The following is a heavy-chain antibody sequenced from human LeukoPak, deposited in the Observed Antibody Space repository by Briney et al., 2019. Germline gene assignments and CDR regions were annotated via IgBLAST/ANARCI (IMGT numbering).Heavy chain of an antibody. J-gene: IGHJ4*02. V-gene: IGHV4-38-2*02. CDR2: IYHSGST. Sequence: PSETLSLTCTVSGYSISSGYYWGWIRQPPGKGLEWIGSIYHSGSTYYNPSLKSRVTISVDTSKNQFSLKLSSVTAADTAVYYCARDGILEWLTRDYYFDYWGQGTLVTVSS. CDR3: ARDGILEWLTRDYYFDY. D-gene: IGHD3-3*01. CDR1: GYSISSGYY.